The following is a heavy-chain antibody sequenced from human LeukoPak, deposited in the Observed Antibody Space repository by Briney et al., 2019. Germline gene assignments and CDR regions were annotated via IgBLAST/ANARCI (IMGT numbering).Heavy chain of an antibody. CDR1: GGSISSSSYY. CDR3: ARDIAGSYYLDY. J-gene: IGHJ4*02. D-gene: IGHD3-10*01. CDR2: IYYSGSS. Sequence: SETLSLTWTVSGGSISSSSYYWGWIRQPPGKGLEWIGSIYYSGSSYYNPSLKSRATISVDTSKNQFSLKLSSVTAADTAVYYCARDIAGSYYLDYWGQGTLVTVSS. V-gene: IGHV4-39*07.